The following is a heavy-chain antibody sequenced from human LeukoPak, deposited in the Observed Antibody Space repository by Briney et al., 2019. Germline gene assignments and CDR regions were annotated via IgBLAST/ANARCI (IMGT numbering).Heavy chain of an antibody. CDR2: IIPIFGTA. V-gene: IGHV1-69*13. CDR1: VGTFSSYA. CDR3: ASGYYDFWSGYSTPPFDY. J-gene: IGHJ4*02. Sequence: ASVKVSCKASVGTFSSYAISWVRQAPGQGLEWMGGIIPIFGTANYAQKFQGRVTITADESTSTAYMELSSLRAEDTAVYYCASGYYDFWSGYSTPPFDYWGQGTLVTVSS. D-gene: IGHD3-3*01.